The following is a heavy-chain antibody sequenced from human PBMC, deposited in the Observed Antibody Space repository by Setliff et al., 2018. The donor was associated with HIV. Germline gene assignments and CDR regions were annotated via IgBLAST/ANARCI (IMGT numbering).Heavy chain of an antibody. Sequence: SETLSLTCTVSGGSVSSGSYFWSWIRQPAGKGLEWIGHIFTSGSTSYNPSLKSRLTISVDTSKNQFSLKMSSVTAADTAVYYCARVGGFFGEARPPPDYWGQGALVTVSS. D-gene: IGHD3-10*01. CDR2: IFTSGST. J-gene: IGHJ4*02. V-gene: IGHV4-61*09. CDR1: GGSVSSGSYF. CDR3: ARVGGFFGEARPPPDY.